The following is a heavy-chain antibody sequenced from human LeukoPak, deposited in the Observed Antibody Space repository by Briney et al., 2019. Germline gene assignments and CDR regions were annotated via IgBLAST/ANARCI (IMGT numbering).Heavy chain of an antibody. CDR3: AIEFATVVVSAVISAFDI. J-gene: IGHJ3*02. CDR1: GYTFTGYY. V-gene: IGHV1-2*02. CDR2: INPDSGGT. Sequence: ASVKVSCKASGYTFTGYYIHWVRQAPGQGREWMGWINPDSGGTNYAQKFQGRVTMTRDTSIRTAYMELSRLRSDDTAVYYCAIEFATVVVSAVISAFDIWGQGTMVTVSS. D-gene: IGHD2-2*02.